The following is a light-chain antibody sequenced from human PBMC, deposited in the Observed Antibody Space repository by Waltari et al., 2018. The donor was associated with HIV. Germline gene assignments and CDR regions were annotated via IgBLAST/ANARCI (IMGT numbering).Light chain of an antibody. V-gene: IGKV3-20*01. Sequence: EIVLTQSPGTLSLSPGERATLSCRASQSVSASLLAWYQKRPGQAPRLLIYGASNRATGIPDRFSGSGSGTDFTLTISRLEPEDFAVYYCQQYRTTPLSFGGGTKVEIK. CDR1: QSVSASL. J-gene: IGKJ4*01. CDR3: QQYRTTPLS. CDR2: GAS.